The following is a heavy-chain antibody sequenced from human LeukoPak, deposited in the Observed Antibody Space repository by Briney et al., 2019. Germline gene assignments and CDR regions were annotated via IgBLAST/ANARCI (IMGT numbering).Heavy chain of an antibody. CDR1: GFTFSSYG. CDR3: AKVRYCSSTSCYSFDY. CDR2: ISYDGSNK. D-gene: IGHD2-2*02. V-gene: IGHV3-30*18. J-gene: IGHJ4*02. Sequence: GGSLRLSCAASGFTFSSYGMHWVRQAPGKGLEWVAVISYDGSNKYYADSVKGRFTLSRDNSKNTLYLQMNSLRAEDTAVYYCAKVRYCSSTSCYSFDYWGQGTLVTVSS.